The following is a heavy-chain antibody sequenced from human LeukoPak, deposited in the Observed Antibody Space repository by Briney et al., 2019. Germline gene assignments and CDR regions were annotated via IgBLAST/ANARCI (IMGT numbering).Heavy chain of an antibody. J-gene: IGHJ4*02. V-gene: IGHV3-23*01. CDR3: AKPTSGWYSGGY. CDR1: GFIFSSYT. CDR2: ISDSGGRI. D-gene: IGHD6-19*01. Sequence: GGSLRLSCAASGFIFSSYTMSWVRQAPGKGPEWVSVISDSGGRISYADSVKGRFTISRDNSKNTVSLQMNSLRVEDTAVYYCAKPTSGWYSGGYWGQGTLVTVAS.